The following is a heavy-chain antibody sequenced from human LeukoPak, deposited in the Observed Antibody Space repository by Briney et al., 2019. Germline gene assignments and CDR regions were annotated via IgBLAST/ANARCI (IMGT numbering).Heavy chain of an antibody. CDR3: ATILRFLDAFDI. J-gene: IGHJ3*02. CDR2: MNPNSGNT. Sequence: GASVKVSCKASGYTFTSYDINWVRQATGQGLEWMGWMNPNSGNTGYAQKFQGRVTMTRNTSISTAYMEVSSLRSEDTAVYYCATILRFLDAFDIWGQGTMVTVSS. V-gene: IGHV1-8*01. CDR1: GYTFTSYD. D-gene: IGHD3-3*01.